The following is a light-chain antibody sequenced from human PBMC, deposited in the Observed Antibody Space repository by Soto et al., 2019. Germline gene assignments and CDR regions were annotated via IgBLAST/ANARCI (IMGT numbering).Light chain of an antibody. J-gene: IGKJ3*01. CDR2: DAS. CDR3: QKCDYLPI. V-gene: IGKV1-33*01. CDR1: HDITSY. Sequence: DIQITQSPSSLSASLVDIVTITFQASHDITSYLNWYQHKPGEAPKLLIYDASILEAGVPSRFSGSGSGTHFTFTISSLQAEDFATYYCQKCDYLPIFGPGTKVDIK.